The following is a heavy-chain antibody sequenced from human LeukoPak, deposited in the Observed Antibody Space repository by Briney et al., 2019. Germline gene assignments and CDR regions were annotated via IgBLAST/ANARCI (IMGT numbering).Heavy chain of an antibody. CDR1: GGTFSSYA. Sequence: SVKVSCKASGGTFSSYAISWVRQAPGQGLEWMGRIIPIFGTANYAQKFQGRVTITTDESTSTAYMELSSLRSEDTAVYYCARDAAAGFWTAGYYFDYWGQGTLVTVSS. CDR2: IIPIFGTA. V-gene: IGHV1-69*05. CDR3: ARDAAAGFWTAGYYFDY. J-gene: IGHJ4*02. D-gene: IGHD3/OR15-3a*01.